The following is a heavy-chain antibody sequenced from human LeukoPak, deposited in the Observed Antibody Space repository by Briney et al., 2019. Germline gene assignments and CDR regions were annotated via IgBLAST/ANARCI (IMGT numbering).Heavy chain of an antibody. Sequence: ASVKVSCKASGYTFTGYYMHWVRQAPGQGLEWMGWINPNSGGTNYAQKFQGRVTMTEDTSTDTAYMELSSLRSEDTAVYYCATDGGYCSSTSCFNYWGQGTLVTVSS. J-gene: IGHJ4*02. CDR1: GYTFTGYY. CDR2: INPNSGGT. CDR3: ATDGGYCSSTSCFNY. V-gene: IGHV1-2*02. D-gene: IGHD2-2*01.